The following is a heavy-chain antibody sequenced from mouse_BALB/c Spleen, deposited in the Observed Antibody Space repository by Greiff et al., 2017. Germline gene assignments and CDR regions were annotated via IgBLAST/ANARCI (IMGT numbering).Heavy chain of an antibody. Sequence: VQLQQSGPELVKPGASVKISCKASGYAFSSSWMNWVKQRPGQGLEWIGRIYPGDGDTNYNGKFKGKATLTADKSSSTAYMQLSSLTSVDSAVYFCARGLNWVDYWGQGTTLTVSS. CDR3: ARGLNWVDY. J-gene: IGHJ2*01. V-gene: IGHV1-82*01. CDR1: GYAFSSSW. D-gene: IGHD4-1*01. CDR2: IYPGDGDT.